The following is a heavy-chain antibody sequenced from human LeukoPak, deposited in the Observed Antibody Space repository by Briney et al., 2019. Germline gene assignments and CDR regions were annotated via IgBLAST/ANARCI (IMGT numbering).Heavy chain of an antibody. Sequence: PGGSLRLSCAASGFTFSRYAMSWVRQAPGVGLEWVSTTSGSGIRTYYADSVKGRFTVSRDNSKNTMYLQLNSLRAEDTAVYYCAKDYSDSRVADVFLEYWGQGTLVTVSS. CDR3: AKDYSDSRVADVFLEY. CDR1: GFTFSRYA. D-gene: IGHD2-15*01. J-gene: IGHJ4*02. V-gene: IGHV3-23*01. CDR2: TSGSGIRT.